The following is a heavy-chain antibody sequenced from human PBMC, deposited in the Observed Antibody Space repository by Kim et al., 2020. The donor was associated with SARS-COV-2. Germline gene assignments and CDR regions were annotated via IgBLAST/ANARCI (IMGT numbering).Heavy chain of an antibody. J-gene: IGHJ4*02. CDR1: GYTFTSYD. V-gene: IGHV1-8*01. CDR3: SRGLRGSGSLYYFDY. CDR2: MNPNSGNT. Sequence: ASVKVSCKASGYTFTSYDINWVRQATGKGLEWMGWMNPNSGNTGYAQKIPGRVTMTRNTSITTAYMELSSLRSENTAVYYCSRGLRGSGSLYYFDYWGQGTLVTVSS. D-gene: IGHD3-10*01.